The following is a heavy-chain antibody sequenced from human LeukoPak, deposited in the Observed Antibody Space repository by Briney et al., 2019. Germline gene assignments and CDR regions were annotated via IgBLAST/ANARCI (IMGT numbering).Heavy chain of an antibody. V-gene: IGHV3-48*03. CDR1: GFTFSSYE. Sequence: PGGSLRLSCAASGFTFSSYEMNWVRQAPGKGLEWVSYISSSGSTIYYADSVKGRFTISRDNSKNTLYLQMNSLRAEDTAIYYCAKSRYLGATIFFDYWGQGTLVTVSS. D-gene: IGHD1-26*01. J-gene: IGHJ4*02. CDR3: AKSRYLGATIFFDY. CDR2: ISSSGSTI.